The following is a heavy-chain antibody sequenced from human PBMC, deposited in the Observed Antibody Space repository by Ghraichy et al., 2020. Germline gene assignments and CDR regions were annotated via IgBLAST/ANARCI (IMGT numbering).Heavy chain of an antibody. V-gene: IGHV3-20*04. CDR1: GFTFDDYG. CDR3: ARVTEVGQRLWFEGVLEEYYYYYYMDV. D-gene: IGHD3-10*01. Sequence: GGSLRLSCAASGFTFDDYGMSWVRQAPGKGLEWVSGINWNGGSTGYADSVKGRFTISRDNAKNSLYLQMNSLRAEDTALYYCARVTEVGQRLWFEGVLEEYYYYYYMDVWGKGTTVTVSS. CDR2: INWNGGST. J-gene: IGHJ6*03.